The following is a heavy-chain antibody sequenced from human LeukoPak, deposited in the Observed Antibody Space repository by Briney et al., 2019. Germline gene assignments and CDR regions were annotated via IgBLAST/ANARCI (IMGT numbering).Heavy chain of an antibody. CDR2: IYYSGST. V-gene: IGHV4-31*03. CDR3: ARVYYYGSGSYPYYFDY. J-gene: IGHJ4*02. CDR1: VGSISSGGYY. D-gene: IGHD3-10*01. Sequence: PSQTLSLTCTVSVGSISSGGYYWSWIRQHPGKGLEWIGYIYYSGSTYYNPSLKSRVTISVDTSKNQFSLKLSSVTAADTAVYYCARVYYYGSGSYPYYFDYWGQGTLVTVSS.